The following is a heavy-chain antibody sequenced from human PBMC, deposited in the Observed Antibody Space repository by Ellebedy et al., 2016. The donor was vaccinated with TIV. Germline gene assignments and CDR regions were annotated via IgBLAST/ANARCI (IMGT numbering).Heavy chain of an antibody. CDR1: GGSISSGGYY. Sequence: SETLSLTXTVSGGSISSGGYYWSWIRQHPGKGLEWIGYIYYSGSTYYNPSLKSRVTISVDTSKNQFSLKLSSVTAADTAVYYCARGGGDYGDYYFDYWGQGTLVTVSS. J-gene: IGHJ4*02. D-gene: IGHD4-17*01. CDR2: IYYSGST. V-gene: IGHV4-31*03. CDR3: ARGGGDYGDYYFDY.